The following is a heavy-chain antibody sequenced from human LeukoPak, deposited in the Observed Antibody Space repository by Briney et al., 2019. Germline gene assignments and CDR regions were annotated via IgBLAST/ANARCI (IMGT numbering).Heavy chain of an antibody. Sequence: ASVKVSCKASGYTFTGYYMHWVRQAPGQGLEWMGWINPNSGNTGYAQKFQGRVTITRNTSISTAYMELSSLRSEDTAVYYCARYCSSTSCYNRGYNWFDPWGQGTLVTVSS. CDR1: GYTFTGYY. CDR2: INPNSGNT. CDR3: ARYCSSTSCYNRGYNWFDP. V-gene: IGHV1-8*03. J-gene: IGHJ5*02. D-gene: IGHD2-2*02.